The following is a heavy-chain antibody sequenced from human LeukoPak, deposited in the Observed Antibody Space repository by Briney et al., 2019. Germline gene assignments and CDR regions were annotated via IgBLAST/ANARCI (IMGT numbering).Heavy chain of an antibody. CDR1: GYTFTGYY. J-gene: IGHJ2*01. CDR2: IIPIFGTA. CDR3: ARTLLHWCFDL. V-gene: IGHV1-69*05. Sequence: ASVKVSCKASGYTFTGYYMHWVRQAPGQGLEWMGGIIPIFGTANYAQKFQGRVTITTDESTSTAYMELSSLRSEDTAVYYCARTLLHWCFDLWGRGTLVTVSS. D-gene: IGHD3-22*01.